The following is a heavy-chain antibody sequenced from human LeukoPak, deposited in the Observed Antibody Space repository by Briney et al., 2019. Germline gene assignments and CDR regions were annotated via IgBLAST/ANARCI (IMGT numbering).Heavy chain of an antibody. V-gene: IGHV1-46*01. CDR1: GYKFTNYY. J-gene: IGHJ4*02. Sequence: ASVKVSCKASGYKFTNYYMHWVRQAPGQGLEWMGIINPSGGSTTYAQQFQGRVTMPRDMSTSTVYMALSRLRSEDTAVYYCARGEGGGYYSYFDYWGQGTLVTVSS. CDR2: INPSGGST. CDR3: ARGEGGGYYSYFDY. D-gene: IGHD3-22*01.